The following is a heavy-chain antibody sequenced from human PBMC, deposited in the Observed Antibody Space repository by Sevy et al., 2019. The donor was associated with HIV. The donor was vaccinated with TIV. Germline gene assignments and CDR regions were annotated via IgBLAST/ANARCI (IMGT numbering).Heavy chain of an antibody. J-gene: IGHJ4*02. CDR1: GFTFSSYA. V-gene: IGHV3-23*01. CDR3: AKEGYGY. D-gene: IGHD5-12*01. CDR2: FSGSGART. Sequence: GGSLRLSCAASGFTFSSYAMSWVRQAPGKGLEWVSTFSGSGARTYYADSVKGRFTISRDNSKNTLYLQMNSLRAEDTAINYCAKEGYGYWGQGTLVTVSS.